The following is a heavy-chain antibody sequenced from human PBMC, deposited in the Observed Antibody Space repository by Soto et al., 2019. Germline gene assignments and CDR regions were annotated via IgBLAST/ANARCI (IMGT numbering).Heavy chain of an antibody. CDR3: ARDTMVRGVIIPYYYYGMDV. V-gene: IGHV1-18*01. J-gene: IGHJ6*02. CDR1: GYTFTSYG. Sequence: ASVKVSCKASGYTFTSYGISWVRQAPGQGLEWMGWISAYNGNTNYAQKLQGRVTMTTDTSTSTAYMELRSLRSDDTAVYYCARDTMVRGVIIPYYYYGMDVWGQGTTVTVSS. CDR2: ISAYNGNT. D-gene: IGHD3-10*01.